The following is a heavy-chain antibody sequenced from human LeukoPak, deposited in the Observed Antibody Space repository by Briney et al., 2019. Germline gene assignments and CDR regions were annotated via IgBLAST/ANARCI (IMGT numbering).Heavy chain of an antibody. CDR1: GYTLNEIS. J-gene: IGHJ4*02. Sequence: ASVKVSCKVSGYTLNEISMYWVRQAPGKGLEWMGGIDREDGQTIYAQKFQGRVTMTEDTSTDTAYMEVSRLTSEDTAFYYCATVGYSYGAFDYWGQGTLVTVSS. CDR3: ATVGYSYGAFDY. D-gene: IGHD5-18*01. V-gene: IGHV1-24*01. CDR2: IDREDGQT.